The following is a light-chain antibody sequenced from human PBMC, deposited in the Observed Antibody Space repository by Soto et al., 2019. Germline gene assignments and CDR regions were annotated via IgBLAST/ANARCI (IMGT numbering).Light chain of an antibody. CDR3: HQYDNWPKT. CDR1: QDINSY. V-gene: IGKV1-9*01. Sequence: DIKLTQSPSSLSASIGDRVTITSRASQDINSYLAWYQQKPGKAPNALIYEASILQRGVPSRFSSSNSGTDFTLTISSLQAEDFAVYYCHQYDNWPKTFGQGTRLEIK. CDR2: EAS. J-gene: IGKJ5*01.